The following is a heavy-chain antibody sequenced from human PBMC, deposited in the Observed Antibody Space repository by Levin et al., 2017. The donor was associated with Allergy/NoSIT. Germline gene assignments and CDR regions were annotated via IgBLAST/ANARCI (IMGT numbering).Heavy chain of an antibody. CDR2: INHSGST. Sequence: HSQTLSLTCAVYGGSFSGYYWSWIRQPPGKGLEWIGEINHSGSTNYNPSLKSRVTISVDTSKNQFSLKLSSVTAADTAVYYCARGPHVDVFDPWGQGTLVTVSS. CDR1: GGSFSGYY. J-gene: IGHJ5*02. D-gene: IGHD3-10*02. CDR3: ARGPHVDVFDP. V-gene: IGHV4-34*01.